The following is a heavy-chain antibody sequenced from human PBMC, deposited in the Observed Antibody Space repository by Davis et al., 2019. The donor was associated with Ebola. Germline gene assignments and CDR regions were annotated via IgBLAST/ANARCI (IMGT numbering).Heavy chain of an antibody. CDR3: AKDVRGYSYGTVAFDI. CDR1: VITFSSYA. CDR2: ISGSGGST. D-gene: IGHD5-18*01. J-gene: IGHJ3*02. Sequence: GESLKISCTDSVITFSSYAMTWVRQAPGKGLEWVSVISGSGGSTYYADSVKGRFTISRDNSKNTLYLQMNSLRAEDTAVYYCAKDVRGYSYGTVAFDIWGQGTMVTVSS. V-gene: IGHV3-23*01.